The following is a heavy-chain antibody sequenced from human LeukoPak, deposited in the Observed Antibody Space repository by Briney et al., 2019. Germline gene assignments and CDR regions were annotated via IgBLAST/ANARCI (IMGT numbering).Heavy chain of an antibody. CDR1: GGSISSYY. V-gene: IGHV4-59*01. J-gene: IGHJ4*02. D-gene: IGHD6-13*01. CDR3: ARGAPEQLVPYDY. Sequence: SETLSLTCTVSGGSISSYYWSWIRQPPGKGLEWIGYIYYSGSTNYNPSLKSRVTISVDTSKNQFSLKLSSVTAADTAVYFCARGAPEQLVPYDYWGQGTLVTVSS. CDR2: IYYSGST.